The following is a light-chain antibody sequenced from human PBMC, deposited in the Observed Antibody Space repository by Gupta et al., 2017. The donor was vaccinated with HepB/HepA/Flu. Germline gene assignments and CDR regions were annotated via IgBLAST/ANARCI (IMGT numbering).Light chain of an antibody. V-gene: IGKV3-20*01. J-gene: IGKJ2*01. CDR1: QSVSSSY. Sequence: EIVLTHSPGTLSLSPGERATLSCRASQSVSSSYLGWYQQKPGQAPRLLIYGASNRATGIPDRFSGSGSGTDFTLTISRLEPEDFAVYYCQQYGTSTYTFGQGTKLEIK. CDR2: GAS. CDR3: QQYGTSTYT.